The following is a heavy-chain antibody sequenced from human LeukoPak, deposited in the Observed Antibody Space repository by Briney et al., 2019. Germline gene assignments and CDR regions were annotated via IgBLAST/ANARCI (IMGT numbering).Heavy chain of an antibody. J-gene: IGHJ3*02. CDR3: AARPGGYATFDI. CDR2: IVVGSGDT. Sequence: SVKVSCKTSGFIFSTSAVQWVRQARGQGLEWVGWIVVGSGDTNYAQKFQERLTITRDMSTGTAYMELSSLRSDDTALYYCAARPGGYATFDIWGQGSMVTVSS. V-gene: IGHV1-58*01. D-gene: IGHD3-16*01. CDR1: GFIFSTSA.